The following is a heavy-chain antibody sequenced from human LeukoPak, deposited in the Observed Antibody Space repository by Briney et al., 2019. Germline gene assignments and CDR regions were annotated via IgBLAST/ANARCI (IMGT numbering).Heavy chain of an antibody. J-gene: IGHJ4*02. CDR2: IKQDGSEK. CDR1: GFTFSGYW. D-gene: IGHD5-12*01. CDR3: ARDPYSGYVGY. Sequence: GGSLRLSCAASGFTFSGYWMSWVRQAPGKGLKWVANIKQDGSEKYYVDSVKGRFTISRDNAKNSLYLQMNSLRAEDTAVYYCARDPYSGYVGYWGQGTLVTVSS. V-gene: IGHV3-7*01.